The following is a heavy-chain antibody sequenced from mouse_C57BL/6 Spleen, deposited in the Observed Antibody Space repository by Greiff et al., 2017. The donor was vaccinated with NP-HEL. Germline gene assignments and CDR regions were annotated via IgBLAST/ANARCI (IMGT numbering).Heavy chain of an antibody. CDR3: AHDGYYRLDY. CDR1: GYTFTDYY. D-gene: IGHD2-3*01. V-gene: IGHV1-19*01. CDR2: INPYNGGT. Sequence: EVKLMESGPVLVKPGASVKMSCKASGYTFTDYYMNWVKQSHGKSLEWIGVINPYNGGTSYNQKFKGKATLTVDKSSSTAYMELNSLTSEDSAVYYCAHDGYYRLDYWGQGTTLTVSS. J-gene: IGHJ2*01.